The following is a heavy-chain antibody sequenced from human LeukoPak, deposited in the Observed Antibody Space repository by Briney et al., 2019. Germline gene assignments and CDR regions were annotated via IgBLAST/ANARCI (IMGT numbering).Heavy chain of an antibody. J-gene: IGHJ4*02. D-gene: IGHD7-27*01. Sequence: GGSLRLSCAASGFTVSSNYMSWVRQAPGKGLEWVSVIYSGGSTYYADSVKGRFTISRDNAKNSLYLQMNSLRAEDTAVYYCARGEVDWGYFDYWGQGTLVTVSS. V-gene: IGHV3-66*01. CDR1: GFTVSSNY. CDR2: IYSGGST. CDR3: ARGEVDWGYFDY.